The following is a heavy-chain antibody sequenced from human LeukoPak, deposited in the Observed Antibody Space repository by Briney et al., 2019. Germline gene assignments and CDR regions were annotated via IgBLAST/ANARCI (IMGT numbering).Heavy chain of an antibody. J-gene: IGHJ4*02. CDR3: ASVSGYYYDTSAYLGD. D-gene: IGHD3-22*01. CDR2: IYYSGTT. CDR1: GGSISSYY. V-gene: IGHV4-59*01. Sequence: SETLYLTCNVSGGSISSYYWSWIRQPPGKGLEWIGYIYYSGTTNYNPSLKSRVTISVDTSKNQFSLKLNSVTAADTAVYFCASVSGYYYDTSAYLGDWGQGILVTVSS.